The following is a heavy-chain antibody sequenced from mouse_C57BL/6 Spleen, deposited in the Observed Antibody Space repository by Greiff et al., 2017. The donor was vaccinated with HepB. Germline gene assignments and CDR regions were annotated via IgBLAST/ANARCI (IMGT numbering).Heavy chain of an antibody. V-gene: IGHV1-7*01. CDR3: ARSGYSISFAY. Sequence: VQRVESGAELAKPGASVKLSCKASGYTFTSYWMHWVNQRPGQGLEWIGYINPSSGYTKYNQKFKDKATLTADKSSSTAYMQLSSLTYEDSAVYYCARSGYSISFAYWGQGTLVTVAA. CDR2: INPSSGYT. CDR1: GYTFTSYW. J-gene: IGHJ3*01. D-gene: IGHD2-5*01.